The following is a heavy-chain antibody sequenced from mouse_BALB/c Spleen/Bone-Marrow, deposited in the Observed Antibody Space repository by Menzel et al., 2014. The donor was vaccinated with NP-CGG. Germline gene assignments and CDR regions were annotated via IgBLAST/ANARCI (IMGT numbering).Heavy chain of an antibody. CDR3: ARGDGYYGGAMDY. D-gene: IGHD2-3*01. V-gene: IGHV3-6*02. CDR2: ISYDGSN. J-gene: IGHJ4*01. CDR1: GYSITSGYY. Sequence: DVQLQESGPGLVKPSQSLSLTCSVTGYSITSGYYWNWIRQFPGNKLEWMGYISYDGSNNYNPSLKNRISITRDTSKNQFFLELNSVTTEDTATYYCARGDGYYGGAMDYWGQGTSVTVSS.